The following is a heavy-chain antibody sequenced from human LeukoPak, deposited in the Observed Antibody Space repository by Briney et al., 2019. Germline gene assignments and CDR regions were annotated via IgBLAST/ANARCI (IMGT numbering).Heavy chain of an antibody. CDR3: ARQSTSIAARPYDY. V-gene: IGHV5-10-1*01. CDR1: GYTFSTNW. J-gene: IGHJ4*02. Sequence: GESLKISCKGSGYTFSTNWIGWVRQMPGKGLEWMGRIDPSDSYTNYSPSFQGHVTISADKSISTAYLQWSSLKASGTAMYYCARQSTSIAARPYDYWGQGTLVTVSS. D-gene: IGHD6-6*01. CDR2: IDPSDSYT.